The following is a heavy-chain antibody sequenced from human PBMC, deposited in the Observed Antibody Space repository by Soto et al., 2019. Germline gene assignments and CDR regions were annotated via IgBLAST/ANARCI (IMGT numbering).Heavy chain of an antibody. J-gene: IGHJ6*02. CDR3: AREPDWDLRYFDWFNYYYGMDV. V-gene: IGHV1-46*01. CDR1: GYTFTSYY. Sequence: QVQLVQSGAEVKKPGASVKVSCKASGYTFTSYYMHWVRQAPGQGLEWMGIINPSGGSTSYAQKFQGRVTMTRDTSTSTVYMELSSLRSEDTAVYYCAREPDWDLRYFDWFNYYYGMDVWGQGTTVTVSS. D-gene: IGHD3-9*01. CDR2: INPSGGST.